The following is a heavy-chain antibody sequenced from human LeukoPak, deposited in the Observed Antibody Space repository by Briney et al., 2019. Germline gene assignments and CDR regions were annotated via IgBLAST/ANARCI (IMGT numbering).Heavy chain of an antibody. V-gene: IGHV4-59*01. CDR2: IYYSGST. CDR1: GGSISSYY. D-gene: IGHD3-10*01. J-gene: IGHJ4*02. CDR3: ARGGVRGATFDY. Sequence: SETLSLTCTVSGGSISSYYWSWLRQPPGKGLEWIGYIYYSGSTNYNPSLKSRVTISVDTSKNQFSLKLSSVTAADTAVYYCARGGVRGATFDYWGQGTLVTVSS.